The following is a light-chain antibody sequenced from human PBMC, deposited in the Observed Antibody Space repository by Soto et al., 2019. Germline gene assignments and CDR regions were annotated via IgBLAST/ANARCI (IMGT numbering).Light chain of an antibody. CDR1: QDIGSA. J-gene: IGKJ5*01. Sequence: EVVLTQSPATLSVSPGGRATLACRASQDIGSAVAWYHQRSGQAPRLLIFDASIRVPTTPARFSGSVSGTEFTLTISSLESDDIAVHYCQQRSNWPSITFGQGTRLEI. V-gene: IGKV3-11*01. CDR2: DAS. CDR3: QQRSNWPSIT.